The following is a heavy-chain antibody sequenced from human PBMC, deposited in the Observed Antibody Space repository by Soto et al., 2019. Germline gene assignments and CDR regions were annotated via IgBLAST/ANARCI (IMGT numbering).Heavy chain of an antibody. D-gene: IGHD6-19*01. J-gene: IGHJ3*02. V-gene: IGHV3-9*01. Sequence: EVQLAESGGGLVQPGRSLRLSCAASGFTFDDYAMHWVRQAPGKGLKWVSGVSWNSGSIGCADSVKGRFTISRDNAKNSLYLQMNSLRAEDTALYYCAKDRNPMYSSGWYPGAFDIWGQGTMVTVSS. CDR3: AKDRNPMYSSGWYPGAFDI. CDR1: GFTFDDYA. CDR2: VSWNSGSI.